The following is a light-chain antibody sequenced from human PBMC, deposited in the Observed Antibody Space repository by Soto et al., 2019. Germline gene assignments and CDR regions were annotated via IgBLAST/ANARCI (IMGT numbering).Light chain of an antibody. V-gene: IGLV2-23*01. CDR1: SSDVGRFNL. Sequence: QSALTQPASVSGSPGQSITISCTGTSSDVGRFNLVSWYQQHPGKAPKLMIYEGSQRPSGVSNRFSGSKSGNTASLTISGLQAEDEADYYCCSNAGSSTLVFGGGTQLTVL. J-gene: IGLJ7*01. CDR2: EGS. CDR3: CSNAGSSTLV.